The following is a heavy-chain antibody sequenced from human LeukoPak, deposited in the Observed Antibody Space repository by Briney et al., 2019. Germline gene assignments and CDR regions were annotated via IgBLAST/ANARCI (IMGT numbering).Heavy chain of an antibody. V-gene: IGHV3-23*01. CDR2: ISGSGGST. CDR1: GFTFSSYA. D-gene: IGHD3-16*01. CDR3: AKVSGSERPDYVWGSPLGYFDY. J-gene: IGHJ4*02. Sequence: QSGGSLRLSCAASGFTFSSYAMSWVRQAPGKGLEWVSAISGSGGSTYYADSVKGRFTISRDNSKNTLYLQMNSLRAEDTAVYYCAKVSGSERPDYVWGSPLGYFDYWGQGTLVTVSS.